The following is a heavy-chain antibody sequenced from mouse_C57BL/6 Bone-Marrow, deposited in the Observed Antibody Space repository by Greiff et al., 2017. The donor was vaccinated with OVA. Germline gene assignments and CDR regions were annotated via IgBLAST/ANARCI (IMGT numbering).Heavy chain of an antibody. Sequence: QVQLQQSGPELVKPGASVKISCKASGYAFSSSWMNWVKQRPGKGLEWIGRIYPGDGDTNYNGKFKGKATLTADKSSSTAYMQLSSLTSEDSAVYVCARGGVITTVVAEYFDVWGTGTTVTVSS. CDR3: ARGGVITTVVAEYFDV. D-gene: IGHD1-1*01. J-gene: IGHJ1*03. V-gene: IGHV1-82*01. CDR1: GYAFSSSW. CDR2: IYPGDGDT.